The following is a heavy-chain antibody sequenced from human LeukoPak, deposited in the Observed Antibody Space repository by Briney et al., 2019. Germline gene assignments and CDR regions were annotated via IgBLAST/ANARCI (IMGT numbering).Heavy chain of an antibody. Sequence: GGSLRLSCAASGFTFSSYWMSWVRRAPGKGLEWVANIKQDGSEKYYVDSVEGRFTISRDNAKNSLYLQMNSLRAEDTAVYYCAIFGILYAFDIWGQGTMVTVSS. CDR1: GFTFSSYW. J-gene: IGHJ3*02. CDR2: IKQDGSEK. D-gene: IGHD3-3*01. CDR3: AIFGILYAFDI. V-gene: IGHV3-7*01.